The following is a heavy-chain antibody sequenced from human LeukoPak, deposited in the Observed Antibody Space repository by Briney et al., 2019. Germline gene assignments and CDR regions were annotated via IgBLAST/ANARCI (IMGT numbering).Heavy chain of an antibody. D-gene: IGHD3-16*01. CDR1: GGSFSGYY. CDR3: ARALRRGSAPFGVEAFDI. V-gene: IGHV4-34*01. CDR2: INHSGST. J-gene: IGHJ3*02. Sequence: SETLSLTCAVYGGSFSGYYWSWIRQPPGKGLEWIGEINHSGSTNYNPSLKSRVTISVDTSKNQFSLKLSSVTAADTAVYYCARALRRGSAPFGVEAFDIWGQGTMVTVSS.